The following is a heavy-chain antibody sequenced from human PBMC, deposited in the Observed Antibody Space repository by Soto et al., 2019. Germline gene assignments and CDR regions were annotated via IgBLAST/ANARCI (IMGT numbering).Heavy chain of an antibody. CDR2: MNPNSGNT. Sequence: QVQLVQSGAEVKKPGASVKVSCKASGYTFTSYDINWVRQATGQGLEWMGWMNPNSGNTGYAQKFQGRVTMTRNTSISTAYMDMSSLSSEATTVYYCARLVSFGFRYSDYGMDVWGQGTTVTVSS. D-gene: IGHD3-9*01. V-gene: IGHV1-8*01. CDR1: GYTFTSYD. CDR3: ARLVSFGFRYSDYGMDV. J-gene: IGHJ6*02.